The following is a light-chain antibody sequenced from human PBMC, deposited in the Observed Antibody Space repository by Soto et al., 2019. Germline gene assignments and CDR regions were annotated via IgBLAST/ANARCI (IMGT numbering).Light chain of an antibody. Sequence: QSALTQPRSVSGSPGQSVTISCTGTSSDVGDYNHVTWYQQHPGKAPKLMVYDVSKRPSGVPDRFSGSKSGNTASLTISGLQAEDEADYYCCSYADTYTYVFGTGTKVTVL. V-gene: IGLV2-11*01. J-gene: IGLJ1*01. CDR2: DVS. CDR3: CSYADTYTYV. CDR1: SSDVGDYNH.